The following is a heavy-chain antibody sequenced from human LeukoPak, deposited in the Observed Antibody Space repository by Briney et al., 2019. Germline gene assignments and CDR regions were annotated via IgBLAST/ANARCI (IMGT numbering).Heavy chain of an antibody. D-gene: IGHD3-22*01. Sequence: GASVKVSCKASGYTFTSYYMHWVRQAPGQGLEWMGIINPSGGSTSYAQKFQGRVTMTRDMSTSTVYMELSSLRSEDTAVYYCARVAEDSSGYRPRTRYFDYWGQGTLVTVSS. V-gene: IGHV1-46*01. CDR3: ARVAEDSSGYRPRTRYFDY. CDR1: GYTFTSYY. CDR2: INPSGGST. J-gene: IGHJ4*02.